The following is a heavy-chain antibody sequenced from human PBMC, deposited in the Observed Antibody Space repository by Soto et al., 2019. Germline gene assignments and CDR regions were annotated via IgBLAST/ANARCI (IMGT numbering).Heavy chain of an antibody. V-gene: IGHV3-23*01. CDR1: GFSFSTYA. CDR2: ISGSGSAT. Sequence: EVQLLESGGSLVQPGGSLRLSCAASGFSFSTYAMGWVRQAPGKGLVWVSAISGSGSATYYADPVKGRFTISRDNSKDTLYLQMNSPRAGDTAVYYCAKDIKGTGTTVIYDSWGQGSLVTVTS. D-gene: IGHD1-7*01. J-gene: IGHJ4*02. CDR3: AKDIKGTGTTVIYDS.